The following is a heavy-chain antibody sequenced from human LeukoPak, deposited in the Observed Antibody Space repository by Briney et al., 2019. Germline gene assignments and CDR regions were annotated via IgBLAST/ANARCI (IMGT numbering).Heavy chain of an antibody. CDR1: GFTFSSYG. CDR2: ISGSGGST. J-gene: IGHJ4*02. Sequence: GGTLRLSCAASGFTFSSYGMSWVRQAPGKGLEWVSAISGSGGSTYYADSVKGRFTISRDNSKNTLYLQMNSLRVEDTAVYYCAKGRSGYSLDYWGQGTLVTVSS. D-gene: IGHD3-22*01. CDR3: AKGRSGYSLDY. V-gene: IGHV3-23*01.